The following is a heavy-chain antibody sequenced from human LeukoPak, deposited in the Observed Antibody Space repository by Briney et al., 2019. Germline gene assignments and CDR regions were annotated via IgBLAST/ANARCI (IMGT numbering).Heavy chain of an antibody. CDR1: GYTFTGYY. CDR3: AREDGDYGINWFDP. Sequence: ASVKVSCKASGYTFTGYYMHWVRQAPGQGLEWMGRINPNSGGTNYAQKFQGRVTMTRDKSISTAYMELSRLRSDDTAVYYCAREDGDYGINWFDPWGQGTLVTVSS. V-gene: IGHV1-2*06. J-gene: IGHJ5*02. D-gene: IGHD4-17*01. CDR2: INPNSGGT.